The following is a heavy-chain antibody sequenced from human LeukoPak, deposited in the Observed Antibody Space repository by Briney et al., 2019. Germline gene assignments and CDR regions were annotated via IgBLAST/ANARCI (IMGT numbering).Heavy chain of an antibody. CDR2: VSEDGNKK. V-gene: IGHV3-7*05. CDR3: ARARYTYNDY. CDR1: GFTFNSYA. J-gene: IGHJ4*02. Sequence: GGSLRLSCVASGFTFNSYAMRWVRQAPGKGPEWVATVSEDGNKKYYADPVKGGFTISRDNAENSLYLQMNSLRAEDTAMYYCARARYTYNDYWGQRTLVTVSS. D-gene: IGHD1-14*01.